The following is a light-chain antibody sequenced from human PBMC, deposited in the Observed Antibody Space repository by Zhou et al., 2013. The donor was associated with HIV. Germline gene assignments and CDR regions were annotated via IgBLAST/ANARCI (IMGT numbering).Light chain of an antibody. CDR1: QSVSNY. V-gene: IGKV3-15*01. CDR3: QQYSSWPT. CDR2: GSS. J-gene: IGKJ1*01. Sequence: EVVLTQSPTTLPLSPGERATLSCRASQSVSNYLAWYQQKPGQAPRLLIYGSSTRATGIPARFSGSGSGTEFTLTISSMQSEDFAVYYCQQYSSWPTFGHGTKVEIK.